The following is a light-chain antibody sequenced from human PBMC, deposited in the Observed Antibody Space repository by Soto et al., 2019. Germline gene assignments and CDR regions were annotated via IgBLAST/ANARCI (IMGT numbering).Light chain of an antibody. CDR1: QNVSSS. CDR2: GSS. Sequence: EVLMTQSPATLSVSPGDTATLSCRASQNVSSSLAWYQQKPGQPPRLLIYGSSTRATGVPARFSGSGSGTEFTLTISRLQSEDFAVYYCQQYYNWRPRFGQGTKVDIK. J-gene: IGKJ1*01. CDR3: QQYYNWRPR. V-gene: IGKV3-15*01.